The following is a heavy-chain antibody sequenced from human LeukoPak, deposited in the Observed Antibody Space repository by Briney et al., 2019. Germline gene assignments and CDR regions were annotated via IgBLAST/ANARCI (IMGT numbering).Heavy chain of an antibody. CDR1: GYTFTSYY. D-gene: IGHD1-26*01. Sequence: GASVKVSCKASGYTFTSYYMHWVRQAPGKGLEWMGIINHSGGSTSYAQKLQGRVTMTRDTSTSTVYMELSSLRSEDTAVYYCARAGYSGSYYSAFDIWGQGTMVTVSS. V-gene: IGHV1-46*01. CDR2: INHSGGST. CDR3: ARAGYSGSYYSAFDI. J-gene: IGHJ3*02.